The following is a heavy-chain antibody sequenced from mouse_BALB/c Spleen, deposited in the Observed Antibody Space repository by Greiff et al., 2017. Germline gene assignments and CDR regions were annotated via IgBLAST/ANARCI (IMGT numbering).Heavy chain of an antibody. D-gene: IGHD2-12*01. Sequence: VKLVESGAELVKPGASVKLSCKASGYTFTEYIIHWVKQRSGQGLEWIGWFYPGSGSIKYNEKFKDKATLTVDKSSSTAFMHLNSLTSEDSAVYYCARSYDYDAMDYWGQGTSVTVSS. CDR2: FYPGSGSI. J-gene: IGHJ4*01. V-gene: IGHV1-62-2*01. CDR3: ARSYDYDAMDY. CDR1: GYTFTEYI.